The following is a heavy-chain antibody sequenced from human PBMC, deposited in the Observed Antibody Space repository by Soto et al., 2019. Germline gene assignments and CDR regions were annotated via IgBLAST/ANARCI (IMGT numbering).Heavy chain of an antibody. V-gene: IGHV1-18*01. Sequence: QVQLVQSGDEVRKPGSSVKVSCKASGYIFVNYGIAWVRQAPGQGLEWMGWISPYSGNTPYASKVQGRLTMSTDTTTNTADQALGSLTSEDTAVYYCAMVDNYVTPTPQDVWGQGTTVTVSS. CDR2: ISPYSGNT. J-gene: IGHJ6*02. D-gene: IGHD3-16*01. CDR1: GYIFVNYG. CDR3: AMVDNYVTPTPQDV.